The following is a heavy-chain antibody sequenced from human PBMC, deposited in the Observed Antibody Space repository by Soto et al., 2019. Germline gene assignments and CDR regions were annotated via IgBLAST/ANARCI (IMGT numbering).Heavy chain of an antibody. D-gene: IGHD2-15*01. CDR2: INPNSGGT. V-gene: IGHV1-2*04. CDR1: GYTFTGYY. CDR3: ARSHSSHCSGGSCYSLARYNWFDP. J-gene: IGHJ5*02. Sequence: GASVKVSCKASGYTFTGYYMHWVRQAPGQGLEWMGWINPNSGGTNYAQKFQGWVTMTRDTSISTAYMELSRLRSDDTAVYYCARSHSSHCSGGSCYSLARYNWFDPWGQGTLVTVSS.